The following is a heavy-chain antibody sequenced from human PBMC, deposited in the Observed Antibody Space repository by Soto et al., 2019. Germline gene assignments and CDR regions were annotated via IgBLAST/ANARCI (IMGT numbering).Heavy chain of an antibody. CDR1: GNAFNSYD. J-gene: IGHJ5*02. D-gene: IGHD3-3*01. CDR2: MNPKSGNT. V-gene: IGHV1-8*01. Sequence: QVQLVQSGAEVKKPGASVTVSCKASGNAFNSYDINWVRQAPGQGLEWMGWMNPKSGNTGYAQKFQGRVTMTKNTSISTAYMGRSSLRSGATAVYSCAATFVQFVESSNPDTWFDPWGHGPLVPVS. CDR3: AATFVQFVESSNPDTWFDP.